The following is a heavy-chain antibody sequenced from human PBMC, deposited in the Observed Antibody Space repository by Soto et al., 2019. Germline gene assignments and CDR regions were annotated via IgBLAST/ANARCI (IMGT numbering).Heavy chain of an antibody. Sequence: SETLSLTCTVSGGSISSGGYYWSWIRQHPGKGLEWIGYIYYSGSTYYNPSLKSRVTISVDTSKNQFSLKLSSVTAADTAVYYCARLEFSELTLDYWGQGNLVTVSS. CDR1: GGSISSGGYY. J-gene: IGHJ4*02. CDR3: ARLEFSELTLDY. D-gene: IGHD1-1*01. V-gene: IGHV4-31*03. CDR2: IYYSGST.